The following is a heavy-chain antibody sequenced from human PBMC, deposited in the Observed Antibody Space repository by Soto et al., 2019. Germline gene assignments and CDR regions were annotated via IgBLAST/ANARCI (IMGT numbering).Heavy chain of an antibody. D-gene: IGHD2-8*02. CDR3: ARDKITGLFDY. Sequence: QVQLQQWGAGLLKPSETLSLTCAVSGGSFSGYYWTWIRQPPGTVLEWIGEINHSGSTNYNPSLKSRVTISVDTSKNQFSLKLTSVPAADTAVYYCARDKITGLFDYWGQGTLVTVSS. J-gene: IGHJ4*02. CDR2: INHSGST. CDR1: GGSFSGYY. V-gene: IGHV4-34*01.